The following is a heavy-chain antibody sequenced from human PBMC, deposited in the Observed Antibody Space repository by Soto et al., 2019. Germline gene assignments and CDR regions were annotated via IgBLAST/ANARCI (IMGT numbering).Heavy chain of an antibody. J-gene: IGHJ4*02. CDR2: FVPLFGTT. V-gene: IGHV1-69*01. Sequence: QLVQSGSEVKKPGSSVKVSCQASGGTFSGYVVTWVRQAPGQGLEWMGEFVPLFGTTKYARTFPGRLTKPGEESPRTAYMELRTLKPDDTAVYYCPPHALGVPSPPYFDIWGQGTLVTVSS. CDR1: GGTFSGYV. CDR3: PPHALGVPSPPYFDI.